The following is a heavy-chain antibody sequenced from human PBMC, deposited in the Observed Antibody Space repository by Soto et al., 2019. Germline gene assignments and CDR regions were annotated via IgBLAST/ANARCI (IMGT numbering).Heavy chain of an antibody. CDR2: IYYSGST. Sequence: SETLSLTCTVSGGSVSSGSYYWSWIRQPPGKGLEWIGYIYYSGSTNYNPSLKSRATISVDTSKNQFSLKLSSVTAADTAVYYCARVISSAWPYYFEYWGQGTLVTV. CDR3: ARVISSAWPYYFEY. V-gene: IGHV4-61*01. D-gene: IGHD6-19*01. J-gene: IGHJ4*02. CDR1: GGSVSSGSYY.